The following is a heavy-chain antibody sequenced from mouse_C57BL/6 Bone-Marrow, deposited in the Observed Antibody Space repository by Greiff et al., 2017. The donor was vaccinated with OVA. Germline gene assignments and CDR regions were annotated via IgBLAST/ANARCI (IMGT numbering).Heavy chain of an antibody. J-gene: IGHJ2*02. CDR3: AHYGSRLYLHY. D-gene: IGHD1-1*01. CDR1: GYTFTNYW. Sequence: VQLQQPGAELVRPGTSVKLSCKASGYTFTNYWMHWVKQRPGQGLEWIGVIAPSDSYINYNQKFKGRATLTVYTSSSTAYMPLSSLTSEDSAVYYCAHYGSRLYLHYWGQGTSLTVSS. V-gene: IGHV1-59*01. CDR2: IAPSDSYI.